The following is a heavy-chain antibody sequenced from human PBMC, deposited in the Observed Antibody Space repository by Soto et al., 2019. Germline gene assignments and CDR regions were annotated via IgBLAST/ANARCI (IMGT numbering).Heavy chain of an antibody. CDR3: ARSYCGGDCSSGFDM. Sequence: GESLKISCEGSGYSFTSYWIGWVRQMPGKGLEWMGIIYPGDSDTRYSPSFQGQVTSSADKSISTAYLQWSSLKASDTAMYYWARSYCGGDCSSGFDMWGQGQMVTVSS. CDR2: IYPGDSDT. V-gene: IGHV5-51*01. D-gene: IGHD2-21*02. CDR1: GYSFTSYW. J-gene: IGHJ3*02.